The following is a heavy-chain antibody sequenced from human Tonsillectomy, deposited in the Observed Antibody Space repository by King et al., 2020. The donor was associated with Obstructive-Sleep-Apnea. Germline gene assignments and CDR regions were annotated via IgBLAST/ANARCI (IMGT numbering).Heavy chain of an antibody. Sequence: VQLVESGGGLVQPGGSLRLSCAASGFTFDTYSMNWVRQAPGKGLEWISYISETSRTIYYADSVKGRFTISRDNARSSIFLEMNSLRADDTAVYYCARDFRWAHDYWGQGILVTVSS. J-gene: IGHJ4*02. CDR1: GFTFDTYS. D-gene: IGHD1-26*01. V-gene: IGHV3-48*04. CDR2: ISETSRTI. CDR3: ARDFRWAHDY.